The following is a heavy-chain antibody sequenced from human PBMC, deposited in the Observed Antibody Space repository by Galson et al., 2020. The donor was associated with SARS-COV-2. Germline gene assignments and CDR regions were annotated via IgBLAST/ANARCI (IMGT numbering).Heavy chain of an antibody. D-gene: IGHD3-9*01. V-gene: IGHV1-2*02. CDR1: GYTFTGYY. J-gene: IGHJ6*02. CDR2: INPKSGGT. Sequence: ASVKVSCKASGYTFTGYYMHWVRQAPGQGLEWMGWINPKSGGTNYAQKFQGRVTMTRDTSISTAYMELSRLRSDDTAVYYCARVPTYYDILTAYGMDVWGQGTTVTVSS. CDR3: ARVPTYYDILTAYGMDV.